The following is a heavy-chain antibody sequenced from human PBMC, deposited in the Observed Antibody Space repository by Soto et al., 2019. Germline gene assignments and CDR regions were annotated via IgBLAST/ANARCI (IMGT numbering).Heavy chain of an antibody. J-gene: IGHJ4*02. Sequence: GSLRLACAASVFSVSRHAIHWVRQAPGKGLEWVAVISKDGSHKYYLDSVKGRFTISRDNSKNILYLQMNSLRDEDTAVYYCARSRSGAVADSFDFWGQGTLVTVSS. D-gene: IGHD3-10*01. V-gene: IGHV3-30*04. CDR1: VFSVSRHA. CDR2: ISKDGSHK. CDR3: ARSRSGAVADSFDF.